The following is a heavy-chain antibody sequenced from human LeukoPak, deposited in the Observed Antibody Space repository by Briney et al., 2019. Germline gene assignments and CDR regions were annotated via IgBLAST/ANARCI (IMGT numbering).Heavy chain of an antibody. CDR3: ARGFGDGYNLGWFDP. V-gene: IGHV4-30-2*01. J-gene: IGHJ5*02. D-gene: IGHD5-24*01. Sequence: SETLSLTCAVSGGSISSGGYSWSWIRQPPGKGLEWIGYIYHSGSTYYNPSLKSRVTISVDRSKNQFSLKLSSVTAADTAVYYCARGFGDGYNLGWFDPWGQGTLVTVSS. CDR1: GGSISSGGYS. CDR2: IYHSGST.